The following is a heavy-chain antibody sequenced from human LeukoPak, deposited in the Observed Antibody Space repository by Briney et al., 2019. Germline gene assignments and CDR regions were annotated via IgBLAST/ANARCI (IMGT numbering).Heavy chain of an antibody. Sequence: GGSLRLSCATSGFTFSNYGMNWVRQAPGKGLEWVSSISTSSRYIYYKDSVRGRFTISRDDAKNSLYLEMNSLRAEDTAVYYCARADCSSSTCYLRRSWFDPWGQGTLVTVSS. D-gene: IGHD2-2*01. CDR2: ISTSSRYI. J-gene: IGHJ5*02. CDR1: GFTFSNYG. CDR3: ARADCSSSTCYLRRSWFDP. V-gene: IGHV3-21*01.